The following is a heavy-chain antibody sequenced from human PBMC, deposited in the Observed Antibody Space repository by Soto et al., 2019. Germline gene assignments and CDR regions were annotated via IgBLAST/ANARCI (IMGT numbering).Heavy chain of an antibody. CDR1: GFSFSSYW. CDR3: VRAILAPGSCLYFDY. CDR2: MNQDGTEK. Sequence: EVQLVESGGGLVQPGGSLRLSCAASGFSFSSYWMTWVRQAPGEGLEWLANMNQDGTEKYYVDSVKGRFIISRDNAENSLFLEVSNLRADDTAIYYCVRAILAPGSCLYFDYWGQVTLVTVSS. D-gene: IGHD2-21*01. V-gene: IGHV3-7*05. J-gene: IGHJ4*02.